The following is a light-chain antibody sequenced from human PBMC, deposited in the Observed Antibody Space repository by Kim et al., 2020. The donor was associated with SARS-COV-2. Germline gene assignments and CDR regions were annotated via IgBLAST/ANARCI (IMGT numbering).Light chain of an antibody. V-gene: IGKV3-20*01. CDR1: QVVGSSY. Sequence: YPGEGSSLSFRGSQVVGSSYLACYHENPGHAPRLLIYGASIGATDIPDRFGGSGAGTYFPLTISILDPEYFAVYYCQQYGSSPWTFGQGTKVDIK. CDR3: QQYGSSPWT. CDR2: GAS. J-gene: IGKJ1*01.